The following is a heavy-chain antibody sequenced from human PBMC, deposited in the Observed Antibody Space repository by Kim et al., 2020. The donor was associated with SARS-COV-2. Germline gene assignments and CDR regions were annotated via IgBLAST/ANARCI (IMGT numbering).Heavy chain of an antibody. CDR1: GFTFSSDG. Sequence: GGSLRLSCTAPGFTFSSDGVSWVRQAPGKGLEWVAAIRGIGDTTHYADSVKGRFTVSGDISKTTAYLQMNSLRVEDTAAYYCASLTWWQRWSWGQGTLVT. V-gene: IGHV3-23*01. CDR2: IRGIGDTT. D-gene: IGHD2-15*01. J-gene: IGHJ5*02. CDR3: ASLTWWQRWS.